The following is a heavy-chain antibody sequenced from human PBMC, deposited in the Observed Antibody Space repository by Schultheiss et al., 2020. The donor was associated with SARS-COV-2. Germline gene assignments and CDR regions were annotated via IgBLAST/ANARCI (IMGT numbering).Heavy chain of an antibody. Sequence: ASVKVSCKASGYTFTGYYMHWVRQAPGQGLEWMGWINPNSGGTNYAQKFQGRVTMTRDTSISTAYMELSRLRSDDTAVYYCASKDTAMVHDAFDIWGQGTMVTVSS. CDR3: ASKDTAMVHDAFDI. V-gene: IGHV1-2*02. CDR2: INPNSGGT. D-gene: IGHD5-18*01. J-gene: IGHJ3*02. CDR1: GYTFTGYY.